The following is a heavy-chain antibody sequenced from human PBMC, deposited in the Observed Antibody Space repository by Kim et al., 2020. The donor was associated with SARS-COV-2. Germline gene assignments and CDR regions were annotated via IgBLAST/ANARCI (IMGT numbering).Heavy chain of an antibody. Sequence: GGSLRLSCAASGFTFSSYIMNWVRQAPGKGLEWVSSISSSSSYIYYADSVKGRFTISRDNAKNSLYLQMNSLRAEDTAVYYCARVRGGGSYDAFDIWGQGTMVTVSS. CDR2: ISSSSSYI. CDR1: GFTFSSYI. D-gene: IGHD2-8*02. J-gene: IGHJ3*02. CDR3: ARVRGGGSYDAFDI. V-gene: IGHV3-21*01.